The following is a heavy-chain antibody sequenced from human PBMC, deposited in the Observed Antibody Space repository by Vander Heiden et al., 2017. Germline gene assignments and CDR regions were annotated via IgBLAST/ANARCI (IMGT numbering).Heavy chain of an antibody. Sequence: EVQLVESGGGLVRPGRSLRRSCAASGLTLEDDAMHWVRQAPGKGVEWVSGISWNSGSIGYADSVKGRFTSSRDNAKNSLYLQMNSLRAEDTALYYCAKDLGPYCGGDCYTDYWGQGTLVTVSS. D-gene: IGHD2-21*02. CDR3: AKDLGPYCGGDCYTDY. CDR1: GLTLEDDA. CDR2: ISWNSGSI. J-gene: IGHJ4*02. V-gene: IGHV3-9*01.